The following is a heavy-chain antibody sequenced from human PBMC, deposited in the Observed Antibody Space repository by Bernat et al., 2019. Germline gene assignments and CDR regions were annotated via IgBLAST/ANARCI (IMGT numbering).Heavy chain of an antibody. CDR3: ARERGTTCYFDL. Sequence: VQLVQSGAEVKKPGAAMKVSCKASGFPFTSYYMHWVRQAPGQGLEWMGINIPTASQTGYAQNFQGRVSITADTCTNTVYMELMNLRSEDTAVYYWARERGTTCYFDLWGQGTLLTVSS. D-gene: IGHD2/OR15-2a*01. J-gene: IGHJ4*02. CDR2: NIPTASQT. V-gene: IGHV1-46*01. CDR1: GFPFTSYY.